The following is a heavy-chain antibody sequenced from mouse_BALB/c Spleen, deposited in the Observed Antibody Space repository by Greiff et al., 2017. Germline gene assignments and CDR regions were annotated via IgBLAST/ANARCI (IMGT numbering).Heavy chain of an antibody. CDR1: GFTFSSYA. V-gene: IGHV5-9-3*01. CDR2: ISSGGSYT. Sequence: VQLQESGGGLVKPGGSLKLSCAASGFTFSSYAMSWVRQTPEKRLEWVATISSGGSYTYYPDSVKGRFTISRDNAKNTLYLQMSSLRSEDTAMYYCARGGNYYGSDYWGQGTTLTVSS. J-gene: IGHJ2*01. CDR3: ARGGNYYGSDY. D-gene: IGHD1-1*01.